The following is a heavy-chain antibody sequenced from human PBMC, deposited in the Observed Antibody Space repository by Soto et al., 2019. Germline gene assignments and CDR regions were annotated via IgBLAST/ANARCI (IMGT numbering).Heavy chain of an antibody. D-gene: IGHD3-22*01. CDR1: GYTFTSYG. J-gene: IGHJ5*02. CDR3: ARVLYSDSREWYNWFDP. V-gene: IGHV1-18*01. CDR2: ISAYNGNT. Sequence: ASVKVSCKASGYTFTSYGISWVRQAPGQGLEWMGWISAYNGNTNYAQKLQGRVTMTTDTSTSTAYMELRSLRSDDTAVYYCARVLYSDSREWYNWFDPWRQATLVTFSS.